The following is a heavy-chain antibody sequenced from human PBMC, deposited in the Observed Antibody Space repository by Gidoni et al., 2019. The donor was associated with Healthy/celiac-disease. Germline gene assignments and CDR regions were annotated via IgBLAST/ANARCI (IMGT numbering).Heavy chain of an antibody. CDR2: ISYDGSNK. CDR3: AKDIVATTPIDYYYGMDV. J-gene: IGHJ6*02. Sequence: QVQLVESGGGVVQPGRSLRLSCAASGFTFSSYGLHWVRQAPGKGLEGVAVISYDGSNKYYADSVKGRFTISRDNSKNTLYLQMNSLRAEDTAVYYCAKDIVATTPIDYYYGMDVWGQGTTVTVSS. D-gene: IGHD5-12*01. CDR1: GFTFSSYG. V-gene: IGHV3-30*18.